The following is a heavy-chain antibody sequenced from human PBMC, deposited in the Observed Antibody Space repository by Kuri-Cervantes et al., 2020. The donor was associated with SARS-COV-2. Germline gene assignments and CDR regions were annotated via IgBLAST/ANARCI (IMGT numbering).Heavy chain of an antibody. J-gene: IGHJ3*02. CDR2: ISAYNGNT. D-gene: IGHD3-22*01. CDR1: GYSFTSYG. CDR3: ARDLPVWLLTVSAGALRGAFDI. Sequence: ASVKVSCKGSGYSFTSYGISWVRQAPGQGLEWMGWISAYNGNTNYAQKLQGRVTMTTDTSTSTAYMELRSLRSDDTAVYYCARDLPVWLLTVSAGALRGAFDIWGQGTMVTVSS. V-gene: IGHV1-18*01.